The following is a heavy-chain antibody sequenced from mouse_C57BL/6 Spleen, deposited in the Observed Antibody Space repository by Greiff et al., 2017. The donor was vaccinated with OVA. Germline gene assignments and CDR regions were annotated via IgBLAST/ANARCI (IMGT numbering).Heavy chain of an antibody. CDR2: IYPSDSET. CDR3: ATEDYYGSSLFAY. V-gene: IGHV1-61*01. CDR1: GYTFTSYW. Sequence: QVQLQQPGAELVRPGSSVKLSCKASGYTFTSYWMDWVKQRPGQGLEWIGNIYPSDSETHYNQKFKDKATLTVDKSSSTAYMQLSSLTSEDSAVYYCATEDYYGSSLFAYWGQGTLVTVSA. J-gene: IGHJ3*01. D-gene: IGHD1-1*01.